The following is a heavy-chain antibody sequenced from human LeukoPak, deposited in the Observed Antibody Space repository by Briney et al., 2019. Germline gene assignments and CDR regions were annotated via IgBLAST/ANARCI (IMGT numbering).Heavy chain of an antibody. V-gene: IGHV3-43D*03. Sequence: GGSLRLSCAASGFTFDDYGMSWVRQAPGKGLEWVSLISWDGGSTYYADSVKGRFTISRDNSKNSLYLQMNSLRAEDTALYYCAKGRIAAAGTEGYYFDYWGQGTLVTVSS. CDR1: GFTFDDYG. D-gene: IGHD6-13*01. J-gene: IGHJ4*02. CDR2: ISWDGGST. CDR3: AKGRIAAAGTEGYYFDY.